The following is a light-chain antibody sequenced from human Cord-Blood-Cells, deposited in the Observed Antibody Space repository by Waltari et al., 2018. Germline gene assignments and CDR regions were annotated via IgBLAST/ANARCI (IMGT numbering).Light chain of an antibody. CDR1: QSISSW. CDR3: QQYNSYSLT. Sequence: DIQMAQSPSTLSASVGDRVTITCRASQSISSWLAWYQQKPGKAPKLLIYDASSLESGVPSRFSGSGSGTEFTLTISSLQPDDFATYYCQQYNSYSLTFGGGTKVEIK. CDR2: DAS. J-gene: IGKJ4*01. V-gene: IGKV1-5*01.